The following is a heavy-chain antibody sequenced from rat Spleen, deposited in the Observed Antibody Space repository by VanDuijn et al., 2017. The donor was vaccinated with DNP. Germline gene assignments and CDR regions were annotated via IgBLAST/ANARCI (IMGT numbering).Heavy chain of an antibody. CDR1: DYSITSSHR. V-gene: IGHV3-3*01. D-gene: IGHD1-5*01. CDR3: ARWNIGTSTLDY. J-gene: IGHJ2*01. CDR2: INSAGST. Sequence: EVQLQESGPGLVRPSQSLSLTCSVTDYSITSSHRWNWIRKFPGHKLEWMGYINSAGSTNYNPSLKGRISITSDTSKNQFFLQLSSVTTEDTATYYCARWNIGTSTLDYWGQGVMVTVSS.